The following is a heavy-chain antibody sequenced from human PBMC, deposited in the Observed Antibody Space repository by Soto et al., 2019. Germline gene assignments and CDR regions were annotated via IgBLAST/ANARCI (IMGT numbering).Heavy chain of an antibody. CDR2: ISYDGSNK. J-gene: IGHJ6*02. V-gene: IGHV3-30-3*01. CDR3: ARDWSMAVAAYYYYGMDV. Sequence: VGSLRLSCAASGFTFSSYAMHWVRQAPGKGLEWVAVISYDGSNKYYADSVKGRFTISRDNSKNTLYLQMNSLRAEDTAVYYCARDWSMAVAAYYYYGMDVWGQGTTVTVSS. D-gene: IGHD6-19*01. CDR1: GFTFSSYA.